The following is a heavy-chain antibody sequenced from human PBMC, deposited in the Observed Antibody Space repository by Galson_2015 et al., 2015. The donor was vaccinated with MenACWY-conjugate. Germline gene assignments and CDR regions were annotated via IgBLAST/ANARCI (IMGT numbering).Heavy chain of an antibody. J-gene: IGHJ3*02. CDR3: ARRGNGDTLGPNDAFDI. D-gene: IGHD5-24*01. V-gene: IGHV5-51*03. CDR1: GYIFTNCW. Sequence: QSGAEVKKPGESLKISCGASGYIFTNCWIGWVRQTPGKGLEWMGIIRPGEPDTRYSPSFQGQVTISADKSINTAYLQWSSLQALDTAMYYCARRGNGDTLGPNDAFDIWGQGTMVTVSS. CDR2: IRPGEPDT.